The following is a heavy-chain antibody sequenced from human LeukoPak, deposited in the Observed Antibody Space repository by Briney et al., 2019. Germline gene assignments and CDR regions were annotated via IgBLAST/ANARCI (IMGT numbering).Heavy chain of an antibody. CDR3: ARQDYGGNSKGDY. D-gene: IGHD4-23*01. CDR1: GGSISSYY. V-gene: IGHV4-59*08. CDR2: IYYSGST. Sequence: PSETLSLTCTVSGGSISSYYWSWIRQPPGKGLEWIGYIYYSGSTNYNPSLKSRVTISVDTSKNQFSLKLSSVTAADTAVYYCARQDYGGNSKGDYWGQGTLVTVSS. J-gene: IGHJ4*02.